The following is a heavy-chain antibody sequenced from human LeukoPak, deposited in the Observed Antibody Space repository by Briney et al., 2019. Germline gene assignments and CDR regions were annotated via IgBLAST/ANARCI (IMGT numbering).Heavy chain of an antibody. D-gene: IGHD1-26*01. CDR3: AKPHRPIVGATTGWFDP. CDR1: GFTFSSYG. Sequence: GGSLRLSCAASGFTFSSYGMHWVRQAPGKGLEWVAVISYDGSNKYYADSVKGRFTISRDNSKNTLYLQMNSLRAEDTAVYYCAKPHRPIVGATTGWFDPWGQGTLVTVSS. CDR2: ISYDGSNK. V-gene: IGHV3-30*18. J-gene: IGHJ5*02.